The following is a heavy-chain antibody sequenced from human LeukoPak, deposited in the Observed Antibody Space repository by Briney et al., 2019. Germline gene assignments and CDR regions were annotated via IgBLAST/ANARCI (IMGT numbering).Heavy chain of an antibody. J-gene: IGHJ4*02. Sequence: PGGSLRLSCAASGFTFSSYSMNWVRQAPGKGLEWVSYISSSGSTIDYADSVKGRFTISRDNAKNSLYLQMNSLRAEDTAVYYCAKPLDSSSWYGDIDYWGQGTLVTVSS. D-gene: IGHD6-13*01. CDR2: ISSSGSTI. CDR1: GFTFSSYS. V-gene: IGHV3-48*04. CDR3: AKPLDSSSWYGDIDY.